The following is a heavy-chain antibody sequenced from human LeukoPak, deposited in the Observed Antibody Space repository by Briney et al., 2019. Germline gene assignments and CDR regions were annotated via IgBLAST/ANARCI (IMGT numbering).Heavy chain of an antibody. CDR3: ARGLLRFLEWSFDY. Sequence: GGSLRLSCAASGFTFSSYEMNWVRQAPGRGLEWVSYISSSGSTVYYADSVKGRFTISRDNAKNSLYLQMNSLRAEDTAVYYCARGLLRFLEWSFDYWGQGTLVTVSS. V-gene: IGHV3-48*03. CDR1: GFTFSSYE. CDR2: ISSSGSTV. D-gene: IGHD3-3*01. J-gene: IGHJ4*02.